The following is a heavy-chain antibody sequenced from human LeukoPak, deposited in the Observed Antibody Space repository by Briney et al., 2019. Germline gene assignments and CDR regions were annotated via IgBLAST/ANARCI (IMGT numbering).Heavy chain of an antibody. D-gene: IGHD3-10*01. Sequence: GGSLKISCKGSGYSFTSYWIGWVRQMPGKGLEWMGIVYPGDSDTRYSPSFQGQVTISADKSISTAYLQWSSLKASDTAMYYCARSYYYGSGSYYNFQIYFDYWGQGTLVTVSS. CDR1: GYSFTSYW. J-gene: IGHJ4*02. V-gene: IGHV5-51*01. CDR2: VYPGDSDT. CDR3: ARSYYYGSGSYYNFQIYFDY.